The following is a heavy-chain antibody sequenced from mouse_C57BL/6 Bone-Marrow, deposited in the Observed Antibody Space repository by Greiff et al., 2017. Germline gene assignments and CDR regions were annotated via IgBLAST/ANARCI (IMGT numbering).Heavy chain of an antibody. D-gene: IGHD2-13*01. CDR2: INSDGGST. CDR1: EYEFPSHD. J-gene: IGHJ2*01. CDR3: ARPSYWGFDYWGDY. V-gene: IGHV5-2*01. Sequence: EVKLMESGGGLVQPGESLKLSCESNEYEFPSHDMSWVRKTPEKRLELVAAINSDGGSTYYPDTMERRFIISRDNTKKTLYLQMSSLRSEDTALYYCARPSYWGFDYWGDYWGQGTTLTVSS.